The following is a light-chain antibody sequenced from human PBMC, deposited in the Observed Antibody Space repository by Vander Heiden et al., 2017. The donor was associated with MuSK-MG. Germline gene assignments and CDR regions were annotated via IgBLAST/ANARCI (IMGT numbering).Light chain of an antibody. J-gene: IGKJ5*01. CDR1: QSVSSY. CDR2: DAS. V-gene: IGKV3-11*01. Sequence: SHPCRASQSVSSYLAWYQQKPGQAPRLLIYDASNRATGIPARFSGSGYGIDFTLTISSREPEDFAVYYCQHRSNWPPITFGQGTLMXIK. CDR3: QHRSNWPPIT.